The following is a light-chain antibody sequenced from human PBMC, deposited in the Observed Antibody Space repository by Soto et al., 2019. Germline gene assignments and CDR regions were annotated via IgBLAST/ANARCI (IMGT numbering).Light chain of an antibody. CDR1: QSLLHSNGYNY. J-gene: IGKJ3*01. CDR2: LGS. V-gene: IGKV2-28*01. Sequence: DIVMTQSPLSLPVTPGEPASISCRSSQSLLHSNGYNYLDWYLQKPGQSPQLLIYLGSNRASGVPDRFSGSGSGTDFTLKISRVEAEDVGVYYYMQALQTPPVFGPGTKVDIK. CDR3: MQALQTPPV.